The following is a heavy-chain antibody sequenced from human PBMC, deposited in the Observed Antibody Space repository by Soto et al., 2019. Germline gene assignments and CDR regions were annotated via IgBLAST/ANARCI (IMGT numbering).Heavy chain of an antibody. CDR3: ARDSNETYGDDYGDSDAYYYYYGMDV. J-gene: IGHJ6*02. D-gene: IGHD4-17*01. Sequence: PGGSLRLSCAASGFTFSSYSMNWVRQAPGKGLEWVSSISSSSSYIYYADSVKGRFTISRDNAKNSLYLQMNSLRAEDTAVYYCARDSNETYGDDYGDSDAYYYYYGMDVWGQGTTVTVSS. V-gene: IGHV3-21*01. CDR2: ISSSSSYI. CDR1: GFTFSSYS.